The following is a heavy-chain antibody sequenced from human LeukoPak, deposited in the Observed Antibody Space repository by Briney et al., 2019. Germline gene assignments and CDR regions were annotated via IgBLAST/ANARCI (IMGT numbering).Heavy chain of an antibody. J-gene: IGHJ3*02. Sequence: GGSLRLSCAASGFTFSNYFMHWVRQAPGKGLEWVADIANDGSHTFYVESVKGRFTISRDNSENTLYLQMNSLRVEDTAVYFCARERQDTIIHSGAFDIWGQGTMVTVSS. CDR1: GFTFSNYF. CDR2: IANDGSHT. D-gene: IGHD3-10*01. CDR3: ARERQDTIIHSGAFDI. V-gene: IGHV3-30-3*01.